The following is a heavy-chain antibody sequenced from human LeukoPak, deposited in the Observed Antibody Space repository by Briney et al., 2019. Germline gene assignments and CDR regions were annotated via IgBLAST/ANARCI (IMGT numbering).Heavy chain of an antibody. D-gene: IGHD2-2*01. J-gene: IGHJ4*02. CDR2: ISGRGDYI. Sequence: GGSLRLSCAASGFTFTTYAMTGVRQAPGKGLEWVSAISGRGDYIYYADAVKRRFTFSRDNSKNTLYLQMNSLRVEDTALYYCVRQGGQMGDIVVVPAATSFDYWGQGTLVTVSS. V-gene: IGHV3-23*01. CDR1: GFTFTTYA. CDR3: VRQGGQMGDIVVVPAATSFDY.